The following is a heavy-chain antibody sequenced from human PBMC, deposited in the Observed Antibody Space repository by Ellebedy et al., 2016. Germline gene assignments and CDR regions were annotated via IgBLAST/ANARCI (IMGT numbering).Heavy chain of an antibody. Sequence: GGSLRLXXTASGFNFNTFFMSWVRQAPGKGLEWVSSITSSSSYIFYADSVKGRFTISRDNAKNSVYLQMNSLRAEDTAVYYCARGVGGTSLNWFDPWGQGTLVTVSS. D-gene: IGHD3-16*01. CDR1: GFNFNTFF. CDR3: ARGVGGTSLNWFDP. CDR2: ITSSSSYI. J-gene: IGHJ5*02. V-gene: IGHV3-21*01.